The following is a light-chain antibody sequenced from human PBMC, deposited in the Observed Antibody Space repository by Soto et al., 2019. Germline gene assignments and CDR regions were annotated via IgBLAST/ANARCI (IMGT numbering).Light chain of an antibody. V-gene: IGKV1-39*01. CDR1: QSISSY. CDR2: GAS. CDR3: QQGYSTPPT. J-gene: IGKJ4*01. Sequence: DIQMTQSPSSLSASVGDRVTITCRASQSISSYLSWYQQKPGKAPNLLIYGASTLQSGVPSRFGGSGSGTDVTLTISSLQPEDFATYYCQQGYSTPPTFGGGTKVEIK.